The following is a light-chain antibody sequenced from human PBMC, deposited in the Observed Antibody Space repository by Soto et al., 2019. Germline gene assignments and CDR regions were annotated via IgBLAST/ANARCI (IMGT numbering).Light chain of an antibody. V-gene: IGKV3-15*01. J-gene: IGKJ2*01. CDR1: QSISSN. CDR3: QQYNNWPPYT. Sequence: EIVMTQSPATLSVSPGERATLSCRASQSISSNLAWYQQKPGQAPRLLIYGASTRATGITARFSGSGSGTEVTLTISSLQSEDFAVEYCQQYNNWPPYTFGQGTKLEIK. CDR2: GAS.